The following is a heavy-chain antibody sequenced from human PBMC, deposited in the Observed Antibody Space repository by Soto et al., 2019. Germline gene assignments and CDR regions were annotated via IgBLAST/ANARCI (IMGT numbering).Heavy chain of an antibody. CDR3: ARLGRRSSSWYGGYYYYYGMDV. CDR2: INHSGST. Sequence: SETLSLTCAVYGGPFSGYYWSWIRQPPGKGLEWIGEINHSGSTNYNPSLKSRVTISVDTSKIQFSLKLSSVTAADTAVYYCARLGRRSSSWYGGYYYYYGMDVWGQGTTVTVSS. V-gene: IGHV4-34*01. J-gene: IGHJ6*02. D-gene: IGHD6-13*01. CDR1: GGPFSGYY.